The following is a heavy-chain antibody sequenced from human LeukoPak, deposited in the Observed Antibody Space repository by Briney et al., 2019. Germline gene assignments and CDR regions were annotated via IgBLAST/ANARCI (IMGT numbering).Heavy chain of an antibody. CDR2: ITSGGSDT. CDR3: ARDARYTPDY. J-gene: IGHJ4*02. CDR1: GFTFSSYW. Sequence: SGGSLRLSCAASGFTFSSYWIHWVRQAPGKGLVWVSRITSGGSDTTYADSVKGRFTMSRDNAKNTLYLQMNGLRAEDTAVYYCARDARYTPDYWGQGTLVTVSS. V-gene: IGHV3-74*01. D-gene: IGHD1-14*01.